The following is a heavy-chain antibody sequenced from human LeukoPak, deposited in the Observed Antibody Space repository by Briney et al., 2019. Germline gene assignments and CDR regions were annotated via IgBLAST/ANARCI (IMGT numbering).Heavy chain of an antibody. CDR1: GFIFSNYG. D-gene: IGHD2-15*01. V-gene: IGHV3-48*04. Sequence: PGGSLRLSCAASGFIFSNYGMNWVRQAPGKGLEWVSYISSSGSTIYYADSVKGRFTISRDNAKNSLYLQMNSLRAEDTAVYYCARGGSKPERLYYYGMDVWGQGTTVTVSS. CDR3: ARGGSKPERLYYYGMDV. CDR2: ISSSGSTI. J-gene: IGHJ6*02.